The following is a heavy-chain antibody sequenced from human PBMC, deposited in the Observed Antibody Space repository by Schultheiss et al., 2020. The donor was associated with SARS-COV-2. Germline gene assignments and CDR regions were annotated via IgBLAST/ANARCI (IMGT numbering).Heavy chain of an antibody. D-gene: IGHD3-3*01. CDR2: IYTSGST. J-gene: IGHJ6*03. CDR1: GGSISSYY. V-gene: IGHV4-4*07. CDR3: ARDMLDDFWSGYPNYYYYYYMDV. Sequence: SETLSLTCTVSGGSISSYYWSWIRQPAGKGLEWIGRIYTSGSTNYNPSLKSRVTMSVDTSKNQFSLKLSSVTAADTAVYYCARDMLDDFWSGYPNYYYYYYMDVWGKGTTVTVSS.